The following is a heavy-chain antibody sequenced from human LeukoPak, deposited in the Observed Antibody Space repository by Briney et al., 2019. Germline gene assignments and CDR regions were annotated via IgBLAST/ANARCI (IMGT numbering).Heavy chain of an antibody. Sequence: SETLSLTCTVSGGSISNYFWTWIRQPPGKGLEWIGYIYNTGSTHYNPSLKSRVTISIDTSKKQFSLKLSSVTAADTAVYYCARGRAPSRWLFILNAFDIWGQGTMVTVSS. D-gene: IGHD3-22*01. CDR3: ARGRAPSRWLFILNAFDI. V-gene: IGHV4-59*12. CDR1: GGSISNYF. CDR2: IYNTGST. J-gene: IGHJ3*02.